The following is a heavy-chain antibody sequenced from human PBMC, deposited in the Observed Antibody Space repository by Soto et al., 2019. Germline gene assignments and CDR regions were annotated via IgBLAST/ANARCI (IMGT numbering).Heavy chain of an antibody. V-gene: IGHV2-5*02. CDR1: GFSLSTSGVG. CDR3: PLIHPDFWSGYPVDV. D-gene: IGHD3-3*01. J-gene: IGHJ6*02. Sequence: QITLKESGPTLVKPTQTLTLTCTFSGFSLSTSGVGVGWLRQPPGKALEWLALIYWDDDKRYSPSLKSRLTSPNETSKTHLVLTRTNSDPVDTATYYCPLIHPDFWSGYPVDVLGQGTTVTGSS. CDR2: IYWDDDK.